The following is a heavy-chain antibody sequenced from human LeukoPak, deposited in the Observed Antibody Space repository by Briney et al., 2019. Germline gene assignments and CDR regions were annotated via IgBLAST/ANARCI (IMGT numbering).Heavy chain of an antibody. J-gene: IGHJ4*02. CDR1: GFTFSSYW. V-gene: IGHV3-7*01. D-gene: IGHD1-26*01. CDR3: TRDTIGSLDY. CDR2: IKQDGSTK. Sequence: PGGSLRLSCAASGFTFSSYWMHWVRQAPGKGLEWVANIKQDGSTKHYADSLKGRFTISRDNPKNSLFLQMNDLRADDTAIYYCTRDTIGSLDYWGQGILVTVAS.